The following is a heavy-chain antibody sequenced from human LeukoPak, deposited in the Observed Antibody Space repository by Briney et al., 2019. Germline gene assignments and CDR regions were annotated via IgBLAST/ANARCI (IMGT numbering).Heavy chain of an antibody. D-gene: IGHD1-14*01. CDR3: ARSPGSYYFDY. V-gene: IGHV3-7*01. CDR1: GFTFSSYA. CDR2: IKHDGSEK. Sequence: PGGSLRLSCAASGFTFSSYAMSWVRQAPGKGLEWVANIKHDGSEKYYVDSVKGRFAISRDNAKNSLYLQMNSLRAEDTAVYYCARSPGSYYFDYWGQGTLVTVSS. J-gene: IGHJ4*02.